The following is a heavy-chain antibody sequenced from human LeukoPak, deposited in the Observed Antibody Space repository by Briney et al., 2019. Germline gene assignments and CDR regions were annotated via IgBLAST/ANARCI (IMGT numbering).Heavy chain of an antibody. CDR3: ARVGGLVPGYSSGWYRGFDY. Sequence: GGSLRLSCAAFGFTFDDYAMHWVRQAPGKGLEWVSGISWNSGSIGYADSVKGRFTISRDNAKNSLYLQLNSLRAEDTTVYYCARVGGLVPGYSSGWYRGFDYWGQGTLVTVSS. CDR2: ISWNSGSI. V-gene: IGHV3-9*01. CDR1: GFTFDDYA. J-gene: IGHJ4*02. D-gene: IGHD6-19*01.